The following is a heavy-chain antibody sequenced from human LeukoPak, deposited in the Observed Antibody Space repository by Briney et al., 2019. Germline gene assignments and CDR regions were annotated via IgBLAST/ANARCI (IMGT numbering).Heavy chain of an antibody. D-gene: IGHD6-19*01. V-gene: IGHV1-2*02. J-gene: IGHJ5*01. CDR1: GDTFTGDY. CDR3: ARTPYSSGWFDY. Sequence: ASVKVSCEASGDTFTGDYMHCGPQAPGQRVWWMGWINPNSGGTNYAQKFQGRVTMTRDTSISTAYMELSRLRSDDTAVYYCARTPYSSGWFDYWGQGTLVTVSS. CDR2: INPNSGGT.